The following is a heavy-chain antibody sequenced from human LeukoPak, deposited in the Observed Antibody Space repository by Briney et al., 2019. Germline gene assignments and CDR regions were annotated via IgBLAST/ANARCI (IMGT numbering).Heavy chain of an antibody. J-gene: IGHJ5*02. Sequence: SETLSLTCTVSGGSISSYYWSWLRQPPGKGLEWIGYIYYSGSNNYNPSLKSRVTISVDTSKNQFSLKLSSVTAADTAVYYCAGGYYDSSGYYYRSWGQGTLVTVSS. CDR3: AGGYYDSSGYYYRS. V-gene: IGHV4-59*12. D-gene: IGHD3-22*01. CDR2: IYYSGSN. CDR1: GGSISSYY.